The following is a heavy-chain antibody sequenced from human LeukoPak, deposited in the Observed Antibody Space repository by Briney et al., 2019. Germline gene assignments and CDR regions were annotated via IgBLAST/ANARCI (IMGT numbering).Heavy chain of an antibody. CDR2: ISSYGSNN. V-gene: IGHV3-30-3*01. CDR1: GFTFNSYA. CDR3: ARDRYTAMVYYYYYMDV. J-gene: IGHJ6*03. Sequence: PGRSLRLSCAASGFTFNSYAMHWVRQAPGKGLEWVAVISSYGSNNYYADSVKGRFTISRDNSKNTLYLQMNSLRDEDTAVYYCARDRYTAMVYYYYYMDVWGTGTTVTVSS. D-gene: IGHD5-18*01.